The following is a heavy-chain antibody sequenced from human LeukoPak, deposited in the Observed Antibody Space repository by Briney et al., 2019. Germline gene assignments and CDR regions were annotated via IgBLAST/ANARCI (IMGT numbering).Heavy chain of an antibody. CDR1: GLTFSSYA. J-gene: IGHJ4*02. D-gene: IGHD6-19*01. Sequence: GGSLRLSCAVSGLTFSSYAMSWVRQAPGKGLEWVSAISGSGGSTYYADSVKGRFTISRDNSKNTLYLQMNSLRAEDTAVYYCAKTPVASLSHFDYWGQGTLVTVSS. V-gene: IGHV3-23*01. CDR2: ISGSGGST. CDR3: AKTPVASLSHFDY.